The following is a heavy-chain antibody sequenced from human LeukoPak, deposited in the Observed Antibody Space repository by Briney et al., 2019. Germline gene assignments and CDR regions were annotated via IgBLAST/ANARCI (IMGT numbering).Heavy chain of an antibody. CDR2: IDYDSSHI. D-gene: IGHD3-9*01. V-gene: IGHV3-21*01. CDR1: GLTFSNSA. CDR3: ARDPLRYLRVGHYDY. Sequence: GGSLRLSCAASGLTFSNSAMSWVRQVPGKGLEWVSSIDYDSSHIYYAASVRGRFTISRDNARNSVYLQMNSLRVEDTAVYYCARDPLRYLRVGHYDYWGQGTLVAVSS. J-gene: IGHJ4*02.